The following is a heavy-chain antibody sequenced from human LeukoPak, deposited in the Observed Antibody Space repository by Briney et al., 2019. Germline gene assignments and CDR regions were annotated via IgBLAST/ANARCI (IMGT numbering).Heavy chain of an antibody. V-gene: IGHV3-30-3*01. CDR3: AREGYYGSGTYFDY. J-gene: IGHJ4*02. Sequence: GRSLRLSCAASGFTFSRYDMYWVRQAPGKGLEWVAVISYDGSNKYYADSVKGRFTISRDNSKNTLFLHMSNLRAEDTAVYYCAREGYYGSGTYFDYWGQGTLVTVSS. CDR1: GFTFSRYD. D-gene: IGHD3-10*01. CDR2: ISYDGSNK.